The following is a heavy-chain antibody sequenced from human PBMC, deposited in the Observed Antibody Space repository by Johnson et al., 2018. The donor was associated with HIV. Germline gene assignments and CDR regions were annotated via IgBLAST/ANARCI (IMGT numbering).Heavy chain of an antibody. Sequence: VQLVESGGGVVQPGRSLRLSCAASEFTFSNVWMSWVRQAPGKGLEWVGRIKRKIEAEATDYAAPVKGRFTISRDDSKNTLFLQMSSLKTDDTAVYYCTTAIVIDAFDIWGQGTMVTVSS. CDR3: TTAIVIDAFDI. D-gene: IGHD3-16*02. V-gene: IGHV3-15*01. J-gene: IGHJ3*02. CDR2: IKRKIEAEAT. CDR1: EFTFSNVW.